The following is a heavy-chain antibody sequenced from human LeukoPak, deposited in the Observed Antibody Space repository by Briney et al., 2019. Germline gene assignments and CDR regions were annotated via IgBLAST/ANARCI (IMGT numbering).Heavy chain of an antibody. V-gene: IGHV1-18*01. CDR3: ARDETNYYDSSGYYY. D-gene: IGHD3-22*01. J-gene: IGHJ4*02. Sequence: ASVKVSCKASGGTFSSYAISWVRQAPGQGLEWMGWISAYNGNTNYAQKLQGRVTMTTDTSTSTAYMELRSLRSDDTAVYYCARDETNYYDSSGYYYWGQGTLVTVSS. CDR2: ISAYNGNT. CDR1: GGTFSSYA.